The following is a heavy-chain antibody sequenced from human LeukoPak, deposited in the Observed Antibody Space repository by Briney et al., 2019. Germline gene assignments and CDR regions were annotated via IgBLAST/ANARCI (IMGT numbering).Heavy chain of an antibody. D-gene: IGHD4-17*01. Sequence: PGGSLRLSCAASGFTFSSYWMSWVRQAPGKGLEWVANIKQDGSEKYYVDSVKGRFTISRDNAKNSLYLQMNSLRAEDTGVYYCASRSVYGDYGGDYWGQGTLVTVSS. V-gene: IGHV3-7*01. CDR3: ASRSVYGDYGGDY. CDR2: IKQDGSEK. CDR1: GFTFSSYW. J-gene: IGHJ4*02.